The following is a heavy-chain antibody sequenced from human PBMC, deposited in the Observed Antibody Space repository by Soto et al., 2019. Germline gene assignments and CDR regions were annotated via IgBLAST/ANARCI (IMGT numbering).Heavy chain of an antibody. J-gene: IGHJ4*02. D-gene: IGHD6-19*01. CDR3: AKEESLSGWYNGVFDY. CDR1: GFTFDDYA. Sequence: SLRLSCAASGFTFDDYAMHWVRQAPGKGLEWVSGISWNSGSIGYADSVKGRFTISRDNAKNSLYLQMNSLRAEDTALYYCAKEESLSGWYNGVFDYWGQGTLVTVSS. V-gene: IGHV3-9*01. CDR2: ISWNSGSI.